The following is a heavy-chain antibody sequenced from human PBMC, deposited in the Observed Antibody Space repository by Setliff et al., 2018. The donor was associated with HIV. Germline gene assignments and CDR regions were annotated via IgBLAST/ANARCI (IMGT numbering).Heavy chain of an antibody. J-gene: IGHJ4*02. Sequence: GGSLRLSCAASGFTFGREWMSWVRQAPGKGLEWVANINEDGSEKTYVDSVKGRFSVSRDNAYNSLFLQMNSLRAEDTAVYYCARVMEDCINGNCYVFDYWGQGTLVTVSS. CDR2: INEDGSEK. D-gene: IGHD2-15*01. CDR1: GFTFGREW. CDR3: ARVMEDCINGNCYVFDY. V-gene: IGHV3-7*03.